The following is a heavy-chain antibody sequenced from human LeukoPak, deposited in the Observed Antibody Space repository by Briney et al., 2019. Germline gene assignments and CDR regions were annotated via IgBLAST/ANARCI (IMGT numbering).Heavy chain of an antibody. CDR3: ASYSGSYYAAFDI. V-gene: IGHV3-7*05. Sequence: GGSLRLSCAASGFTFSSYWMSWVRQAPGKGLEWVANIKQDGSEKYYVDSVKGRSTISRDNAKKSLYLQMNSLRAEDTAVYYCASYSGSYYAAFDIWGQGTMVTVSS. CDR1: GFTFSSYW. J-gene: IGHJ3*02. D-gene: IGHD1-26*01. CDR2: IKQDGSEK.